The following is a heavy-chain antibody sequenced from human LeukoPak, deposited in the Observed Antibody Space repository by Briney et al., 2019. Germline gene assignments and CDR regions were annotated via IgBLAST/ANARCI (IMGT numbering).Heavy chain of an antibody. CDR3: ARGYSSGYYAPFFDR. V-gene: IGHV3-23*01. D-gene: IGHD3-22*01. CDR2: ISGSGVTT. Sequence: GGSLRLSCAASGFTFSSCAMSRVRQAPGKGLEWVSAISGSGVTTNYADSVKGRFTISRDNARNSLYLQMNSLRAEDTAVYYCARGYSSGYYAPFFDRWGQGTLVTVSS. CDR1: GFTFSSCA. J-gene: IGHJ4*02.